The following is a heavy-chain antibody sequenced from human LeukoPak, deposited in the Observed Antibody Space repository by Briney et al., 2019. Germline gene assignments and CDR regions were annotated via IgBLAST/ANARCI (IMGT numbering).Heavy chain of an antibody. CDR2: INPNSGGT. CDR1: GGTFSTYV. J-gene: IGHJ4*02. Sequence: ASVKVSCKASGGTFSTYVISWVRQAPGQGLEWMGWINPNSGGTNYAQKFQGRVTMTRDTSISTAYMELSRLRSDDTAVYYCARDWYSSSCPDYWGQGTLVTVSS. CDR3: ARDWYSSSCPDY. V-gene: IGHV1-2*02. D-gene: IGHD6-13*01.